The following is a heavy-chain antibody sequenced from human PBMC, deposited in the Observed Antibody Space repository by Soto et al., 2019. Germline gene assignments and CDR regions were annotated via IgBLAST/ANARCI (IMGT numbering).Heavy chain of an antibody. J-gene: IGHJ5*02. D-gene: IGHD3-22*01. CDR1: GFTFISYG. CDR2: IWYDGSNK. V-gene: IGHV3-33*01. Sequence: GGSLRLSCAASGFTFISYGMHWVRQAPGKGLEWVAVIWYDGSNKYYADSVKGRFTISRDNSKNTLYLQMNSLRAEDTAVYYCARDSITMTPTNWFDPWGQGTLVTVSS. CDR3: ARDSITMTPTNWFDP.